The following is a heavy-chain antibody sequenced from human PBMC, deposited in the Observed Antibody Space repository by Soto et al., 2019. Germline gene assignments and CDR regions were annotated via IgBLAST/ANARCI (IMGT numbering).Heavy chain of an antibody. Sequence: EVQLLESGGGLVQPGGSLRLSCAASGFTFSSYAMSWVRQAPGKGLEWVSAISGSGGSTYYADSVKGRFTISRDNSKNTLYLQMNSLRVEDTAVYYCAKDVLLWFGELSGMDVWGQGTTVTVSS. J-gene: IGHJ6*02. CDR3: AKDVLLWFGELSGMDV. D-gene: IGHD3-10*01. CDR2: ISGSGGST. V-gene: IGHV3-23*01. CDR1: GFTFSSYA.